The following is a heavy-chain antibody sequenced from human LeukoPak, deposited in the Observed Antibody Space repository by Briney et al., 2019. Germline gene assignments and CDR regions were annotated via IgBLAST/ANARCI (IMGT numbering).Heavy chain of an antibody. V-gene: IGHV3-9*03. CDR2: ITWNSGSI. CDR3: AKDMRRLAAAGTSFDI. CDR1: GFTFDDYA. J-gene: IGHJ3*02. D-gene: IGHD6-13*01. Sequence: PGRSLRLSCAASGFTFDDYAMHWVRQAPGRGLGWVSGITWNSGSIVSADSVKGRFTISRDNAKNSLYLQMNSLRAEDMALYYCAKDMRRLAAAGTSFDIWGEGTMVTVSS.